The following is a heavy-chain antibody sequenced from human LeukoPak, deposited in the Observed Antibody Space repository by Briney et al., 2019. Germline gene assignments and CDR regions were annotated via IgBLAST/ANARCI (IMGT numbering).Heavy chain of an antibody. D-gene: IGHD3-10*01. V-gene: IGHV1-8*02. J-gene: IGHJ6*02. CDR3: ARAHYGSGSYYIYYYYGMDV. CDR1: GYTFTSYG. CDR2: MNPNSGNT. Sequence: GASVKVSCKASGYTFTSYGISWVRQAPGQGLEWMGWMNPNSGNTGYAQKFQGRVTMTRNTSISTAYMELSSLRSEDTAVYYCARAHYGSGSYYIYYYYGMDVWGQGTTVTVSS.